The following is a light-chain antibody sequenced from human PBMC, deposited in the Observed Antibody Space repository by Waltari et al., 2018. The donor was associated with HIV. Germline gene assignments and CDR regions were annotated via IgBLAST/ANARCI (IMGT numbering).Light chain of an antibody. J-gene: IGLJ3*02. CDR1: SSNIGAGSD. Sequence: QSVLTQPPSVSGAPGQRVTISCTGSSSNIGAGSDVHWNQQIPGTAPKLLIYCNSHRPSGVPDRFSGSKSGTSASLAITGLQAEDEADYYCQSYDSSLSVWVFGGGTKLTVL. CDR2: CNS. V-gene: IGLV1-40*01. CDR3: QSYDSSLSVWV.